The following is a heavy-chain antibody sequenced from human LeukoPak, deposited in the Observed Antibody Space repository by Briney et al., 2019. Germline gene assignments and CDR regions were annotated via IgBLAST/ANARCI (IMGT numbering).Heavy chain of an antibody. J-gene: IGHJ4*02. CDR1: GFTFSSYS. D-gene: IGHD2-15*01. CDR2: ISSSGSSI. Sequence: GGSLRLSCAASGFTFSSYSMNWLRQAPGKGLEWVSYISSSGSSIKCADSVKGRLTISRDNTKSSLYLQMNSLRAEDTAVYYCVDLNTPLWGQGTLVTVSS. V-gene: IGHV3-48*04. CDR3: VDLNTPL.